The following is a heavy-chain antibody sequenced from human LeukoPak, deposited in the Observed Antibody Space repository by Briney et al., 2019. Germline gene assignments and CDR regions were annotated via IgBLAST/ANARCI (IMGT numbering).Heavy chain of an antibody. D-gene: IGHD3-22*01. CDR2: INHSGST. CDR3: ARVYYYDSSGYEKNWFDP. V-gene: IGHV4-34*01. Sequence: PSETLSLTCAVYGGSFSGYYWSWIRQPPGKGLEWIGEINHSGSTNYNPSLKSRVTISVDTSKNQFSLKLSSVTAADTAVYYCARVYYYDSSGYEKNWFDPWGQGTLVTVSS. J-gene: IGHJ5*02. CDR1: GGSFSGYY.